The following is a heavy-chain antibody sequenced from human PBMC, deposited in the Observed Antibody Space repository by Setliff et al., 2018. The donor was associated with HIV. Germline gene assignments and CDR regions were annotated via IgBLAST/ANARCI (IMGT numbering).Heavy chain of an antibody. D-gene: IGHD3-10*01. CDR2: FYYSGST. Sequence: PSETLSLTCTVSAGSIRSSTYYRAWIRQPPGKGLEWIGSFYYSGSTYYNPSLKSRVTISVDTSKNQFSLRLTSVTAADTAVYYCARNTRAGDFDYWGQGTLVTVSS. CDR1: AGSIRSSTYY. CDR3: ARNTRAGDFDY. V-gene: IGHV4-39*01. J-gene: IGHJ4*02.